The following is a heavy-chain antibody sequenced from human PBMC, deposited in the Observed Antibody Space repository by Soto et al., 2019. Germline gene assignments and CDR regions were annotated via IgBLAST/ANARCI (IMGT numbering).Heavy chain of an antibody. V-gene: IGHV3-7*01. J-gene: IGHJ4*02. D-gene: IGHD3-22*01. CDR1: GFTFSSYW. Sequence: GGSLRLSCAASGFTFSSYWMSWVRQAPGKGLEWVANIKQDESEKYYVDSVKGRFTISRYNSKNSLYLQMNSLKDEYTPVYYCARAMPRYYDGSSGYFSPFDFWGQGTLVTVSS. CDR2: IKQDESEK. CDR3: ARAMPRYYDGSSGYFSPFDF.